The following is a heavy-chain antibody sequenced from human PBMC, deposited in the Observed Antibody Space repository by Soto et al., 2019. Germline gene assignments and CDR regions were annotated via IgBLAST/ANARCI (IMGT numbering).Heavy chain of an antibody. CDR1: GGSISSYY. CDR3: ARDKGAAAGAYYYYYMDV. Sequence: SETLSLTCTVSGGSISSYYWIWIRQPPGKGLEWIGYIYYSGSTSYNPSLKSRVTISVDTSKNQFSLKLRSVTAADTAVYYCARDKGAAAGAYYYYYMDVWGKGTTVTVSS. V-gene: IGHV4-59*01. J-gene: IGHJ6*03. D-gene: IGHD6-13*01. CDR2: IYYSGST.